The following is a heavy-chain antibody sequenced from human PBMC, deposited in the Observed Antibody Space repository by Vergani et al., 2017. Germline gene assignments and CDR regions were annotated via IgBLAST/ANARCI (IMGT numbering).Heavy chain of an antibody. V-gene: IGHV4-59*01. CDR1: GGSISSYY. D-gene: IGHD1-26*01. CDR3: AKDQKVGATTLDY. J-gene: IGHJ4*02. CDR2: IYYSGST. Sequence: QVQLQESGPGLVKPSETLSLTCTVSGGSISSYYWSWIRQPPGKGLEWIGYIYYSGSTNYNPSLKSRVTISVDTSKNQFSLKLSSVTAADTAVYYCAKDQKVGATTLDYWGQGTLVTVSS.